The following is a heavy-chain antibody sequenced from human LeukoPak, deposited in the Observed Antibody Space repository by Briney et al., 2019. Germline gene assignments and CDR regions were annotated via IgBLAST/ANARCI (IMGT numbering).Heavy chain of an antibody. CDR3: ARDGSVVVAASWFDP. Sequence: GASVKVSCKASGGTFSSYTICWVRQAPGQGLEWMGRIIPILGIANYAQKFQGRVTITADKSTSTGYMELSSLRSEDTAVYYCARDGSVVVAASWFDPWGQGTLVTVSS. V-gene: IGHV1-69*04. CDR2: IIPILGIA. J-gene: IGHJ5*02. CDR1: GGTFSSYT. D-gene: IGHD2-15*01.